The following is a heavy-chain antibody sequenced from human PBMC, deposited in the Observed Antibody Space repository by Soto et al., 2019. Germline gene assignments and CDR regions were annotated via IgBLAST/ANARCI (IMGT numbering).Heavy chain of an antibody. V-gene: IGHV1-18*01. CDR1: GYTFTNSG. D-gene: IGHD3-22*01. J-gene: IGHJ4*02. Sequence: ASVKVSCKASGYTFTNSGFSWVRQAPGQGLEWVGWIRVNNGDTHYAQKLQGRVTMTTDTSTSTAFMELRSLRSEDTAVYYCGRGSLITMIANYWGQGTLVTVSS. CDR3: GRGSLITMIANY. CDR2: IRVNNGDT.